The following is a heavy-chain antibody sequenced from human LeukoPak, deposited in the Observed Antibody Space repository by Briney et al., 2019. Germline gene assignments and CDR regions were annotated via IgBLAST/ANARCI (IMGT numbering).Heavy chain of an antibody. CDR1: GGSFSGYY. CDR2: INHSGST. J-gene: IGHJ5*02. Sequence: SETLSLTCAVYGGSFSGYYWSWIRQPPGKGLEWIGEINHSGSTNYNPSLKSRVTISVDTSKNQFSLKLSSVTAADTAVYYCATNSRVDGDYEYGWFDPWGQGTLVTVSS. D-gene: IGHD4-17*01. V-gene: IGHV4-34*01. CDR3: ATNSRVDGDYEYGWFDP.